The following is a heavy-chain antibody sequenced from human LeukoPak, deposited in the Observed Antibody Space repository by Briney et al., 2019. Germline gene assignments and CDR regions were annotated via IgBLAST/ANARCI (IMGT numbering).Heavy chain of an antibody. CDR1: GGSISSCY. J-gene: IGHJ5*02. CDR2: IYYSGST. Sequence: PSETLSLTCTVSGGSISSCYWSWIRQPPGKGLEWIGYIYYSGSTNYNPSLKSRVTISVDTSKNQFSLKLSSVTAADTAVYYCARHYYDILTGYPNAYNWFDPWGQGTLVTVSS. CDR3: ARHYYDILTGYPNAYNWFDP. D-gene: IGHD3-9*01. V-gene: IGHV4-59*01.